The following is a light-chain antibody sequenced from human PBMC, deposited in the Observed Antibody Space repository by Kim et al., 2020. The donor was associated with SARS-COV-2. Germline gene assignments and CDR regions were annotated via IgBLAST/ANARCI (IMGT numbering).Light chain of an antibody. V-gene: IGLV1-44*01. J-gene: IGLJ2*01. CDR3: SAWDNTLDGGVV. CDR2: GTD. CDR1: SSNIGYDS. Sequence: QLVLTQPPAASGTPGQRVTISCSGSSSNIGYDSVNWYQQVPGTAPRLLIYGTDKRPSGVPDRFSASKSGTSASLAISGLQSEDEADYYCSAWDNTLDGGVVFGGGTQLTVL.